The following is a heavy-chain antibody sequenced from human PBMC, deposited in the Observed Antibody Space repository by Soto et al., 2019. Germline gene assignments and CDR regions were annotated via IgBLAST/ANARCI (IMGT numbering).Heavy chain of an antibody. CDR3: ARARHIVVVSANGYFDY. CDR2: INPGGGTT. Sequence: ALVKVSCKASGYTLTTYYMHWVRQAPGQGLEWVGFINPGGGTTSYAQKFQGRVAMTRETSTSTVYMELSRLRSDDTAVYYCARARHIVVVSANGYFDYWGQGTLVTVSS. J-gene: IGHJ4*02. D-gene: IGHD2-21*02. CDR1: GYTLTTYY. V-gene: IGHV1-46*01.